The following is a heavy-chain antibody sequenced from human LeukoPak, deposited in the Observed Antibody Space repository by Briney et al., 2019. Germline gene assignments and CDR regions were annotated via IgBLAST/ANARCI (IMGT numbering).Heavy chain of an antibody. CDR2: IYPGDSDT. CDR3: AREGPGGYYDSSGYYHSWFDP. CDR1: GYSFTSYW. J-gene: IGHJ5*02. Sequence: GESLKISCKGSGYSFTSYWIGWVRQMPGKGLEWMGIIYPGDSDTRYSPSFQGQVTISADKSISTAYLQWSSLKASDTAMYYCAREGPGGYYDSSGYYHSWFDPWGQGTLVTVSS. D-gene: IGHD3-22*01. V-gene: IGHV5-51*01.